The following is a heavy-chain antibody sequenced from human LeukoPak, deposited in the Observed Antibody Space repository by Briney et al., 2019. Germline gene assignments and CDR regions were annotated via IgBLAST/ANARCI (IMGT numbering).Heavy chain of an antibody. D-gene: IGHD3-22*01. V-gene: IGHV4-34*01. J-gene: IGHJ4*02. CDR1: GGSFSGYY. Sequence: KPSETLSLTCAVYGGSFSGYYWSWIRQPPGKGLEWIGEINHSGSTNYNPSLKSRVTISVDTSKNQFSLKLSSVTAADTAVYYCARATKYYYDSSGYYPFDYWGQGTLVTVSS. CDR3: ARATKYYYDSSGYYPFDY. CDR2: INHSGST.